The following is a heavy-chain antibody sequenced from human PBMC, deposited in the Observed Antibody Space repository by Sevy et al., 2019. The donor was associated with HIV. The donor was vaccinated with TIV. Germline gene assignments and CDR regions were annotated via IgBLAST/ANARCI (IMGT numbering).Heavy chain of an antibody. CDR1: GGSMSGSHYY. CDR3: ARNSTGHSLDY. J-gene: IGHJ4*01. V-gene: IGHV4-39*01. CDR2: VYYSGST. Sequence: SETLSLTCTVSGGSMSGSHYYWGWIRRPPGKGLEWIGSVYYSGSTHYNPSLKSRVTISVDTSKSLLSLELTSVIATDTAVYYCARNSTGHSLDYWGHGTLVTVSS. D-gene: IGHD3-22*01.